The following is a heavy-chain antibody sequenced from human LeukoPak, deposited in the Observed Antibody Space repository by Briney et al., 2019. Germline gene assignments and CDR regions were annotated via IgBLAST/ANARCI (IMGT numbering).Heavy chain of an antibody. V-gene: IGHV4-34*01. CDR1: GGSCSGYY. D-gene: IGHD1-1*01. J-gene: IGHJ4*02. CDR3: TRGRYNWSY. Sequence: SETLPLTCAVYGGSCSGYYWSWLGQPPGKGLEWIGEINHSGSTNYNPSLKSRVTISVDTSKNQFSLRLSSVTAADTSVYYCTRGRYNWSYWRKENLVSVSS. CDR2: INHSGST.